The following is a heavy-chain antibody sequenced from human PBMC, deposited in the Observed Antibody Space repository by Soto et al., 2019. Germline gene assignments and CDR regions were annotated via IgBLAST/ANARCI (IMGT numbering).Heavy chain of an antibody. CDR2: FHYSGVT. CDR3: AREDCSGGSCYSSFEYYPDV. Sequence: QVQLQESGPGLVKPSQTLSLTCTVSGGSISSGDYYWSWIRQHPGKGLEWIGYFHYSGVTYYSPSFESRVRISADTSKNQMSLRLSSVTAADTAVYYCAREDCSGGSCYSSFEYYPDVWGKGTTVTVSS. D-gene: IGHD2-15*01. CDR1: GGSISSGDYY. V-gene: IGHV4-31*03. J-gene: IGHJ6*04.